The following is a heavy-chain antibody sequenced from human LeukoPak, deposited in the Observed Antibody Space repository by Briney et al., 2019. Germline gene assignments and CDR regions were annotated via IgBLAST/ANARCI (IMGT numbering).Heavy chain of an antibody. CDR3: ARDWGRYCTSTSCYPDY. CDR2: ISYDGSNK. J-gene: IGHJ4*02. V-gene: IGHV3-30*03. Sequence: GGSLRLSCAASGFTFSSYGMHWVRQAPGKGLEWVAVISYDGSNKYYADSVKGRFTISRDNSKNTLYLQMNSLRAEDTAVYSCARDWGRYCTSTSCYPDYWGQGTLVTLSS. D-gene: IGHD2-2*01. CDR1: GFTFSSYG.